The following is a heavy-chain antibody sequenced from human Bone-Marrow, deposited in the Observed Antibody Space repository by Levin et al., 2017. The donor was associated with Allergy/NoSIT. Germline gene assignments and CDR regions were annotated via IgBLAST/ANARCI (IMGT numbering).Heavy chain of an antibody. D-gene: IGHD3-16*01. V-gene: IGHV3-15*01. CDR2: IKSKTDGGTT. Sequence: PGGSLRLSCAASGFTFSNAWMSWVRQAPGKGLEWVGRIKSKTDGGTTDYAAPVKGRFTISRDDSKNTLYLQMNSLKTEDTAVYYCTTDLVPYYDYIWEEARANDAFDSWGQGTMVTVSS. CDR1: GFTFSNAW. J-gene: IGHJ3*02. CDR3: TTDLVPYYDYIWEEARANDAFDS.